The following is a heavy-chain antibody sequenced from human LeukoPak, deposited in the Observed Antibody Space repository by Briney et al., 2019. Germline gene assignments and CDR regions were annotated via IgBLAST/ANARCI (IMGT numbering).Heavy chain of an antibody. CDR2: INWNGGST. D-gene: IGHD2-2*01. J-gene: IGHJ6*03. CDR1: GFTFDDYG. Sequence: PGGSLRLSCAASGFTFDDYGMSWVRQAPGKGLEWVSGINWNGGSTGYADSVKGRFTISRDNAKNSLYLQMNSLRAEDTALYYCARVSYDIVVVPAAMRGYYYYYMDVWGKGTTVTVSS. V-gene: IGHV3-20*04. CDR3: ARVSYDIVVVPAAMRGYYYYYMDV.